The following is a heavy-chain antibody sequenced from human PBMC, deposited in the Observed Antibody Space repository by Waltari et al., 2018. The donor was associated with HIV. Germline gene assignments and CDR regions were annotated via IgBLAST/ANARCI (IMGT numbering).Heavy chain of an antibody. CDR1: GGSISSYGYY. D-gene: IGHD2-15*01. V-gene: IGHV4-31*03. CDR3: AREGGSSSYDY. J-gene: IGHJ4*02. CDR2: ISNIGST. Sequence: QVQLQESGPGLVKPSQTLSLTCTVSGGSISSYGYYWSWIRQYPGKGLEWIGYISNIGSTYYNPSLKRRVTISVDTSKNQFSLKLSSVTAADTAVYYCAREGGSSSYDYWGQGTLVTVSP.